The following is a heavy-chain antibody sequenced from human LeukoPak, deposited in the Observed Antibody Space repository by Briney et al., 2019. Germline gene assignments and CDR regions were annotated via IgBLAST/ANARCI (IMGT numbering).Heavy chain of an antibody. CDR2: ISSSSSTI. Sequence: GGSLRLSCVASGFTFSSYSMKWVRQAPGKGLEWVSYISSSSSTIYYADSVKGRFTISRDNAKNSLYLQMNSLRAEDTAVYYCARDTAAGSTPWGQGTLVTVSS. D-gene: IGHD3-10*01. V-gene: IGHV3-48*01. CDR1: GFTFSSYS. CDR3: ARDTAAGSTP. J-gene: IGHJ5*02.